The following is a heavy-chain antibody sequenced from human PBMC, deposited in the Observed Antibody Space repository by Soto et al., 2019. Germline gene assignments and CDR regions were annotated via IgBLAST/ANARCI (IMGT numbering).Heavy chain of an antibody. CDR2: IRSKAYGGTT. D-gene: IGHD3-3*01. CDR1: GFTFGDYA. Sequence: GGSLRLSCTASGFTFGDYAMSWFRQAPGKGLEWVGFIRSKAYGGTTEYAASVKGRFTISRDDSKSIAHLQMNSLRAEDTAVYYCARVGLRFLEWLPDYYGMDVWGQGTTVTVSS. CDR3: ARVGLRFLEWLPDYYGMDV. V-gene: IGHV3-49*03. J-gene: IGHJ6*02.